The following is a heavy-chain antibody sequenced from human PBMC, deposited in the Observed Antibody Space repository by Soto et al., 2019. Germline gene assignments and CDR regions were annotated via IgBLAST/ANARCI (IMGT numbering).Heavy chain of an antibody. D-gene: IGHD3-22*01. J-gene: IGHJ3*02. CDR3: AKDPAMIVVALAFDI. V-gene: IGHV3-23*01. Sequence: PGGSLRLSCAASGFTFSSYAMSWVRQAPGKGLEWVSAISGSGGSTYYADTVKGRFTISRDDSKNTLYLQMNSLRAEDTAVYYCAKDPAMIVVALAFDIWGQGTMVTVSS. CDR2: ISGSGGST. CDR1: GFTFSSYA.